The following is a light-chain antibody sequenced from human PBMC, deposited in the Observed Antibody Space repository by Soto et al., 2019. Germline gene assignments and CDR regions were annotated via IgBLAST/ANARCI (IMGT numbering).Light chain of an antibody. CDR1: QSINSY. V-gene: IGKV1-39*01. J-gene: IGKJ4*01. Sequence: DIQMTQSPSSLSASVGDRVTITCRASQSINSYLNWYQQKPGKAPKLLIYAASSLQSGVPSRFSGSGSGTDFTLTISSLQPEDFATYYCQQYYSTPRTFGGGTKVEIK. CDR3: QQYYSTPRT. CDR2: AAS.